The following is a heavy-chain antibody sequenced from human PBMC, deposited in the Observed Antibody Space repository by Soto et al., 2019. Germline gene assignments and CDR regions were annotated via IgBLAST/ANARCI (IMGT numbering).Heavy chain of an antibody. D-gene: IGHD3-10*02. CDR3: VSTMSFDY. CDR2: IKQDGSEK. CDR1: GFAFGNYW. J-gene: IGHJ4*02. V-gene: IGHV3-7*05. Sequence: GGSLRLSCAASGFAFGNYWMSWVRQAPGKGLEWVANIKQDGSEKNYVDSVTGRFTVSRDNAKNSLFLQMNSLRAEDTAVYYCVSTMSFDYWGQGTLVTVSS.